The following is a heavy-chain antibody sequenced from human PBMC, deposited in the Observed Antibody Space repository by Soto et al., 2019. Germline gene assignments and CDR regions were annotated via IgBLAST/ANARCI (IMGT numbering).Heavy chain of an antibody. Sequence: GGSLRLSCAVSGFTFSSFWMSWVRQAPRKGLEWVANIKGDGTEKWYVDSVRGRFTISRYNAKNSLYLQMNSLRAEDTAVYYCARDPNGYKDYWGQGTLVTVSS. V-gene: IGHV3-7*01. CDR3: ARDPNGYKDY. D-gene: IGHD1-20*01. CDR2: IKGDGTEK. J-gene: IGHJ4*02. CDR1: GFTFSSFW.